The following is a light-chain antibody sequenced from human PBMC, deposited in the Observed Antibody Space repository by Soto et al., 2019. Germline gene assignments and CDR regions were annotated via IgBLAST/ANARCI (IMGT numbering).Light chain of an antibody. J-gene: IGLJ1*01. CDR3: CSYADNYSYV. Sequence: LTQPRSVSGSPGQSGTISCTGTSSDVGAYNYFSWYQQHPGKAPQLMTYDVSKRPSGVPGRFSGSKSCNTASLTIFGVQAEDEADYYCCSYADNYSYVFGTGTKVTVL. V-gene: IGLV2-11*01. CDR1: SSDVGAYNY. CDR2: DVS.